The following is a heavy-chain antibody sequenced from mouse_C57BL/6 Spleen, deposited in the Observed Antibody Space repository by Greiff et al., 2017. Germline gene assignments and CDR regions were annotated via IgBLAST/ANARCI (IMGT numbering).Heavy chain of an antibody. J-gene: IGHJ2*01. Sequence: EVKLVESEGGLVQPGSSMKLSCTASGFTFSDYYMAWVRQVPEKGLEWVANINYDGSSTYYLDSLKSRFIISRDNAKNILYLQMSSLKSEDTATYYCARGGVTTVVALDYWGQGTTLTVSS. V-gene: IGHV5-16*01. D-gene: IGHD1-1*01. CDR3: ARGGVTTVVALDY. CDR2: INYDGSST. CDR1: GFTFSDYY.